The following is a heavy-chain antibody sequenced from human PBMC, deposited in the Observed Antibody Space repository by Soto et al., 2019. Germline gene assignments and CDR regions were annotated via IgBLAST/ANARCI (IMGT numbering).Heavy chain of an antibody. D-gene: IGHD3-10*01. CDR3: ARGMVRGVSAFEY. V-gene: IGHV3-53*04. J-gene: IGHJ4*02. CDR2: IYSGDDT. CDR1: GFIVSSKY. Sequence: EVQLVESGGGLVQPGGSLRLSCAASGFIVSSKYMSWVRQAPGKGLEWVSVIYSGDDTYYADSVKGRFTISGHNSKNTLYLQMNSPRGGDTGVYYCARGMVRGVSAFEYWGQGTLVTVSS.